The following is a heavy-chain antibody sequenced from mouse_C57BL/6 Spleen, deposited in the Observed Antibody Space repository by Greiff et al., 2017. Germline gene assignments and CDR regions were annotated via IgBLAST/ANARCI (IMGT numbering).Heavy chain of an antibody. CDR3: ARNWDYYFDY. D-gene: IGHD4-1*01. Sequence: VHLVESGPGLVQPSQSLSITCPVSGFSLTSSGVHWVRQSPGKGLEWLGVIWSGGSTDYNAAFISRLSISQDNSKSQVFFKMNSLQADDTAIYYCARNWDYYFDYWGQGTTRTVSS. CDR1: GFSLTSSG. J-gene: IGHJ2*01. CDR2: IWSGGST. V-gene: IGHV2-2*01.